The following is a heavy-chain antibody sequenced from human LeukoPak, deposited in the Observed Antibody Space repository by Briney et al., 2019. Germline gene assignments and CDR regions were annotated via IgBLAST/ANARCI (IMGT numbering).Heavy chain of an antibody. CDR3: AKAPRDPAYCGGDCYYGNF. CDR1: GFTFKTYA. J-gene: IGHJ4*02. CDR2: ISGSGGRT. Sequence: GGTLRLSCAASGFTFKTYAMSWVGQAPGKGLEWVSAISGSGGRTYYADSVKGRFTISRDNSKNTLYLQMNSLRAEDTAVYFCAKAPRDPAYCGGDCYYGNFWGQGTLVTVSS. D-gene: IGHD2-21*02. V-gene: IGHV3-23*01.